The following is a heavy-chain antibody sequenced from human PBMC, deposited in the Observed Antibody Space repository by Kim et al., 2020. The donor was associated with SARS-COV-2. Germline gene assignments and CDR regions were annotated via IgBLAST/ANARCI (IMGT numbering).Heavy chain of an antibody. CDR2: IIPIFGTA. J-gene: IGHJ3*02. Sequence: SVKVSCKASGGTFSSYAISWVRQAPGQGLEWMGGIIPIFGTANYAQKFQGRVTITADESTSTAYMELSSLRSEDTAVYYCAREVSWIQLWRLGMGAFDIWGQGTMVTVSS. CDR3: AREVSWIQLWRLGMGAFDI. D-gene: IGHD5-18*01. V-gene: IGHV1-69*13. CDR1: GGTFSSYA.